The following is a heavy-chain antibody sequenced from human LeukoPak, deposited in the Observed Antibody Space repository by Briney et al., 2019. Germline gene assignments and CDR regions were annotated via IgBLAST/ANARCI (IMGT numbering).Heavy chain of an antibody. J-gene: IGHJ6*03. V-gene: IGHV4-59*01. D-gene: IGHD6-13*01. CDR1: GGSMSSYY. CDR3: ASVDSSSWYTPRFYYMDV. Sequence: SETLSLTCTLSGGSMSSYYWSWIRQPPGKGLEWIGYIYYTGSTKYNSSLNSRVTISLDTSKNQFSLKLSSVTAEDTAVYYCASVDSSSWYTPRFYYMDVWGKGTTVTVSS. CDR2: IYYTGST.